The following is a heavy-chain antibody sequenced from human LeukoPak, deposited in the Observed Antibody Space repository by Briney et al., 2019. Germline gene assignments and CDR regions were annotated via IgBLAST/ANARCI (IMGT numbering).Heavy chain of an antibody. V-gene: IGHV4-59*01. Sequence: PSETLSLTCTVSGGSISTYYWSWIRQPPGKGLEWIRYIYYSGSTNYNPSLKSQVIILVDTSKNQFSLKLSSVTAADTAVYYCARNGGSYTFDIWGQGTMVTVSS. D-gene: IGHD1-26*01. J-gene: IGHJ3*02. CDR2: IYYSGST. CDR3: ARNGGSYTFDI. CDR1: GGSISTYY.